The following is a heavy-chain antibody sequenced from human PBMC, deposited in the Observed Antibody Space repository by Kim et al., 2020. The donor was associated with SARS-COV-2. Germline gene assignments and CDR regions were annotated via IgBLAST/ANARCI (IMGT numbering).Heavy chain of an antibody. Sequence: SETLSLTCTVSGGSISSSSYYWGWIRQPPGKGLEWIGSIYYSGSTYYNPSLKSRVTISVDTSKSQFSLKLSSVTAADTAVYYCATYTVLYSSGWSPGYYYYGMDVWGQGTTVTVSS. J-gene: IGHJ6*02. CDR1: GGSISSSSYY. CDR3: ATYTVLYSSGWSPGYYYYGMDV. D-gene: IGHD6-19*01. V-gene: IGHV4-39*01. CDR2: IYYSGST.